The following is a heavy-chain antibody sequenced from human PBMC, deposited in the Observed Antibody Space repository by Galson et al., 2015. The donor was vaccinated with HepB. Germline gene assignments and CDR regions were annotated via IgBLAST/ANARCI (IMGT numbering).Heavy chain of an antibody. CDR3: ARDKDYLSDY. D-gene: IGHD2/OR15-2a*01. CDR2: ISTYSGDT. J-gene: IGHJ4*02. Sequence: SVKVSCKVSGYTFTTYGMSWVRQAPGQGLEWMGWISTYSGDTNYAQKFQGRVTMTTDTSTSTAFMELRSLRSDDTAVYYCARDKDYLSDYWGQGTLVTVSS. CDR1: GYTFTTYG. V-gene: IGHV1-18*04.